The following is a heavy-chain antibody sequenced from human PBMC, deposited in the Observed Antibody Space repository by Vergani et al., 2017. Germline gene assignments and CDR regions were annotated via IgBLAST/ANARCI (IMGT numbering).Heavy chain of an antibody. CDR2: MNPNSGNT. D-gene: IGHD3-3*01. CDR3: ARGSDDFWSGYSLDV. CDR1: GYTFTGYY. V-gene: IGHV1-8*02. J-gene: IGHJ6*04. Sequence: QVQLVQSGAEVKKPGASVKVSCKASGYTFTGYYMHWVRQATGQGLEWMGWMNPNSGNTGYAQKFQGRVTMTRNTSISTAYMELSSLRSEDTAVYYCARGSDDFWSGYSLDVWGKGTTVTVSS.